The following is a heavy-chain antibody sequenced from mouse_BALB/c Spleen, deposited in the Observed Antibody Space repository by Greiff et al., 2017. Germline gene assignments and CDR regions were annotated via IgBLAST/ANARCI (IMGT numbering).Heavy chain of an antibody. CDR2: ISSGGST. CDR3: ARGHGNFFMDY. D-gene: IGHD2-1*01. CDR1: GFTFSSYA. Sequence: EVKLVESGGGLVKPGGSLKLSCAASGFTFSSYAMSWVRQTPEKRLEWVASISSGGSTYYPDSVKGRFTISRDNARNILYLQMSSLRSEDTAMYYCARGHGNFFMDYWGQGTSVTVSS. V-gene: IGHV5-6-5*01. J-gene: IGHJ4*01.